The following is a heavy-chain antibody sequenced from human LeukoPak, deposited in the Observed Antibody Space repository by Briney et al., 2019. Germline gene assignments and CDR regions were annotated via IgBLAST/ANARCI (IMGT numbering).Heavy chain of an antibody. V-gene: IGHV3-23*01. D-gene: IGHD5-18*01. CDR1: GFTLSSYA. CDR2: ISGSGGST. CDR3: AASTKHTAMVDY. J-gene: IGHJ4*02. Sequence: GGSLRHSCAASGFTLSSYAMSGVRQAPGKGLEWVSAISGSGGSTYYADSVKGRFTISRDNAKNSLHLQMNSLRAEDTAVYYCAASTKHTAMVDYWGQGTLVTVAS.